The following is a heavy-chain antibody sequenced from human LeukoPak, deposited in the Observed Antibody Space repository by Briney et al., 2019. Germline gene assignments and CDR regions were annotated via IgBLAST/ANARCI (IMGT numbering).Heavy chain of an antibody. J-gene: IGHJ6*03. CDR2: ISYDGSNK. CDR1: GFTFSSYG. Sequence: GGSLRLSCAASGFTFSSYGMHWVRQAPGKGLEWVAVISYDGSNKYYADSVKGRFTISRDNAKNSLYLQMNSLRAEDTAVYYCARYRGYSYYYMDVWGKGTTVTVSS. D-gene: IGHD5-12*01. CDR3: ARYRGYSYYYMDV. V-gene: IGHV3-30*03.